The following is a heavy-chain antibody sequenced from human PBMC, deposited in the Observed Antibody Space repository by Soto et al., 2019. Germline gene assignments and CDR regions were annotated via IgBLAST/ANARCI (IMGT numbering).Heavy chain of an antibody. Sequence: SETLSLTCTVSGGSISSGVYYWNWIRQHPGKGLEWIGYIYYSGSIYYNPSLKSRVTISVDTSKNQFSLKLSSVTAADTAVYYCARDSYYYGSGTYGMDVWGQGTTVTVSS. J-gene: IGHJ6*02. CDR1: GGSISSGVYY. CDR2: IYYSGSI. CDR3: ARDSYYYGSGTYGMDV. V-gene: IGHV4-31*03. D-gene: IGHD3-10*01.